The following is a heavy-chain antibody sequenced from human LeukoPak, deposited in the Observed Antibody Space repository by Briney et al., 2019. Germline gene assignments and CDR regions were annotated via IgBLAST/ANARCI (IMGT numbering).Heavy chain of an antibody. CDR3: ARAGNIVATDFLDY. V-gene: IGHV1-18*04. CDR2: ISAYNGNT. J-gene: IGHJ4*02. CDR1: GYTFTGYF. D-gene: IGHD5-12*01. Sequence: GASVKVSCKASGYTFTGYFMHWVRLAPGQGLEWMGWISAYNGNTNYAQKLQGRVTMTTDTSTSTAYMELRSLRSDDTAVYYCARAGNIVATDFLDYWGQGTLVTVSS.